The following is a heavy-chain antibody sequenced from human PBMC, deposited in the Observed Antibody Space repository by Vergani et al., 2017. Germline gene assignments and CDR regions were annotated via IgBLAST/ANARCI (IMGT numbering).Heavy chain of an antibody. Sequence: QVQLVQSGAEVKKPGSSVKVSCKASGGTFSSYAISWVRQAPGQGLEWMGGIITSFGKANYAQKFQGRVTITADESTSTAYMELSSLRAEDTAVYYCAGVLRGCGESPREFYYYGMDVWGQGTTVTVSS. CDR3: AGVLRGCGESPREFYYYGMDV. CDR2: IITSFGKA. CDR1: GGTFSSYA. D-gene: IGHD3-10*01. V-gene: IGHV1-69*01. J-gene: IGHJ6*02.